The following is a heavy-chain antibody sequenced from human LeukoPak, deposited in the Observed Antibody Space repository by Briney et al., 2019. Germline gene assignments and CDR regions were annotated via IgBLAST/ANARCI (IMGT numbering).Heavy chain of an antibody. V-gene: IGHV3-23*01. CDR2: ISGSGGST. CDR3: AKSYYYGSGSYYPAFDY. Sequence: GGCLRLSCAASGFTFSNYAMNWVRQAPGKGLEWVSGISGSGGSTYYADSVKGRFTISRDSSKNTLYLQMNSLRAEDTAVYYCAKSYYYGSGSYYPAFDYWGQGTLVTVSS. CDR1: GFTFSNYA. J-gene: IGHJ4*02. D-gene: IGHD3-10*01.